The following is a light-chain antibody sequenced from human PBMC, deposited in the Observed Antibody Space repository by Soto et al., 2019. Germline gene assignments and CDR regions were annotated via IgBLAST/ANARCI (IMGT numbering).Light chain of an antibody. J-gene: IGKJ5*01. CDR2: DVS. Sequence: ETVLTQSPATLSVSLGERATLSCRASRTVGSYLAWYQQKPGQAPRLLIYDVSTRAPGTPPMFIAGGSETHFTLTITSLEPDDFAVYYCQQRANPITFGQGTRLEIK. CDR3: QQRANPIT. CDR1: RTVGSY. V-gene: IGKV3-11*01.